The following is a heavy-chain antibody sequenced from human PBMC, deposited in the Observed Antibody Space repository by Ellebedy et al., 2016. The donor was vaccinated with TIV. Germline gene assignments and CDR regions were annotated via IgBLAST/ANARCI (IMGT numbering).Heavy chain of an antibody. CDR1: GFTFSSYS. D-gene: IGHD3-9*01. CDR3: ARGLVTIFWELDY. Sequence: GESLKISXAASGFTFSSYSMNWVRQAPGKGLEWVSYISSSSSTIYYADSVKGRFTISRDNAKNSLYLQMNSLRDEDTAVYYCARGLVTIFWELDYWGQGTLVTVSS. V-gene: IGHV3-48*02. J-gene: IGHJ4*02. CDR2: ISSSSSTI.